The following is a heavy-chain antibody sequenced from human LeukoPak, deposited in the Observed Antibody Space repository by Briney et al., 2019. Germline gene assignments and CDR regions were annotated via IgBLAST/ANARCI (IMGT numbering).Heavy chain of an antibody. J-gene: IGHJ4*02. V-gene: IGHV3-11*01. CDR1: GFTFTDFY. CDR2: ISSSGTTI. D-gene: IGHD3-9*01. Sequence: GGSLRLSCAASGFTFTDFYMSWIRQAPGKGLEWVSYISSSGTTIYYADSVMGRFTISRDNAKNSLYLQMNSLRVEDTAVYYCARALTGFIPGNWGQGTLVTVSS. CDR3: ARALTGFIPGN.